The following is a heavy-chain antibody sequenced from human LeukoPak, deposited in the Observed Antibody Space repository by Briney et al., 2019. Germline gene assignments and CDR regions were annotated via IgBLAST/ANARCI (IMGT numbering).Heavy chain of an antibody. J-gene: IGHJ6*03. CDR2: ISAYNGNT. V-gene: IGHV1-18*01. CDR3: ARAYPYYDFWSGNLVANYYYXXV. CDR1: GYTFTSYG. Sequence: ASVKVSCKASGYTFTSYGISWVRQAPGQGLEWMGWISAYNGNTNYAQKLQGRVTMTTDTSTSTAYMELRSLRSDDTAVYYCARAYPYYDFWSGNLVANYYYXXVWGXXXTXTVSS. D-gene: IGHD3-3*01.